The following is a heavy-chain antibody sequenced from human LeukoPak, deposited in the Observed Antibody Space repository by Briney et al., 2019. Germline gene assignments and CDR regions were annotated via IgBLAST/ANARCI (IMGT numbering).Heavy chain of an antibody. CDR2: IIPILGTA. J-gene: IGHJ2*01. D-gene: IGHD5-18*01. Sequence: SVKVSCKAAGGTFSSYAISWVRQPPGQGLEWMGRIIPILGTANYAKRFQGRVTMTTEESPSTAYMAPSSLRSEDTAVYYGGRVPPRGYSYVFDLWGGGTLVTVST. CDR3: GRVPPRGYSYVFDL. V-gene: IGHV1-69*05. CDR1: GGTFSSYA.